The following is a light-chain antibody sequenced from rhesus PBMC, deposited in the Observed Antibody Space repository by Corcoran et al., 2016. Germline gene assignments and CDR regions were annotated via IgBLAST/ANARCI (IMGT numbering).Light chain of an antibody. Sequence: EIVMTQSPATLSLSPGERATLSCRASQSVSSYVAWYQQKPEPAPRLLIYGGFSRAPGIPDRFRGSGSGTNFNIIISSLEPEDVGVYYCQQYNNWNSFGQGTKVEIK. CDR1: QSVSSY. V-gene: IGKV3S9*01. CDR2: GGF. J-gene: IGKJ2*01. CDR3: QQYNNWNS.